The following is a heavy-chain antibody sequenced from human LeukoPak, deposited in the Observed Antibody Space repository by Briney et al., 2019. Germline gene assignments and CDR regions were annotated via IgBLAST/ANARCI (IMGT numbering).Heavy chain of an antibody. CDR1: GGTFNSYA. V-gene: IGHV1-69*05. J-gene: IGHJ6*03. D-gene: IGHD5-24*01. CDR2: IMPLFGTA. CDR3: ASGSLGDGYGVGDYYQYMDV. Sequence: GSSVKVSCKASGGTFNSYAISWVRQAPGQGLEWMGGIMPLFGTANYAQEFLGRVTFTTDESASTAYMEVSSLRSEDTAVYYCASGSLGDGYGVGDYYQYMDVWGKGTTVTVSS.